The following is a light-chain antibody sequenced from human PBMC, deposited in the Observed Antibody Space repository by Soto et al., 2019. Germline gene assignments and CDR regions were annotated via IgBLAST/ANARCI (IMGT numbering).Light chain of an antibody. J-gene: IGLJ1*01. Sequence: QSALTQPPSVSGAPGQRVTISCTGSSSNIGAGYDVHWYQQLPGTAPKLLIYGNSNRPSGVPDRCSGSKSGTSASLAVTGLQAEDDFDYSAPSYDNSLSVYVFGTGTMVT. CDR1: SSNIGAGYD. V-gene: IGLV1-40*01. CDR2: GNS. CDR3: PSYDNSLSVYV.